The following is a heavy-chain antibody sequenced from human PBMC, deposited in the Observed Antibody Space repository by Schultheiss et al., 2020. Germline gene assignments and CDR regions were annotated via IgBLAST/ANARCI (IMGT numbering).Heavy chain of an antibody. Sequence: GESLRLSCAASGFTVSSDYMTWVRQAPGKGLEWVSVIYGGGSTYYADSVKGRFTISRDSSKNTLHLQMNSLRAEDTAMYYCARATFYFATSDLQFDYWGQGTLVTVSS. CDR1: GFTVSSDY. CDR2: IYGGGST. V-gene: IGHV3-66*01. J-gene: IGHJ4*02. CDR3: ARATFYFATSDLQFDY. D-gene: IGHD3-22*01.